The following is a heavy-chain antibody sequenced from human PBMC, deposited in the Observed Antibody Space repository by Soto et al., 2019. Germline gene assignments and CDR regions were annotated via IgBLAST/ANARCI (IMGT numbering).Heavy chain of an antibody. CDR2: ISSSSSYI. J-gene: IGHJ3*02. D-gene: IGHD3-22*01. CDR3: ARDAYDSSGYQTAFDI. Sequence: EVQLVESGGGLVKPGGSLRLSCAASGFTFSSYSMNWVRQAPGKGLEWVSSISSSSSYIYYADSVKGRFTISRDNAKNSLYLQMNSLRAEDTAMYYCARDAYDSSGYQTAFDIWGQGTMVTVSS. CDR1: GFTFSSYS. V-gene: IGHV3-21*01.